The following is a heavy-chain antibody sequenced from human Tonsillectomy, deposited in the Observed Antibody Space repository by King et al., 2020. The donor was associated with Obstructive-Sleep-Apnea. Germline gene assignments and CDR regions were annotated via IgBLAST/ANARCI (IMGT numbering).Heavy chain of an antibody. CDR3: ARVDMGYGWGSYYYYYGMDV. Sequence: VQLQESGPGLVKPSETLSLTCTVSGGSISTYYWSWIRQPPGKGLEWIVYIYYSGSTNYNPSLKIRVTISLDTSKKQFSLKLSSVTAADTAVYYCARVDMGYGWGSYYYYYGMDVWGQGTRVTVSS. V-gene: IGHV4-59*01. CDR1: GGSISTYY. D-gene: IGHD3-10*01. J-gene: IGHJ6*02. CDR2: IYYSGST.